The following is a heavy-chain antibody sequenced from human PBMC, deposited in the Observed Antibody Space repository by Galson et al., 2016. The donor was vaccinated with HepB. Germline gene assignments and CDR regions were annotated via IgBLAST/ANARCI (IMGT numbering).Heavy chain of an antibody. CDR2: ISYDGRNE. V-gene: IGHV3-30*04. CDR1: GFILSDHA. J-gene: IGHJ5*02. Sequence: SLRLSCAASGFILSDHAIHWVRQAPGKGLEWVAVISYDGRNEYFVDSVKGRFSLSRDNSKNTVFLQLNRLTGEDTAVYHCARDWPGYSLGRPNWLDLWDPGTQVIVSS. CDR3: ARDWPGYSLGRPNWLDL. D-gene: IGHD5-18*01.